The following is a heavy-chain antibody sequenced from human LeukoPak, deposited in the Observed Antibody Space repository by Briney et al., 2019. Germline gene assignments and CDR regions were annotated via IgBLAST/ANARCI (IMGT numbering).Heavy chain of an antibody. Sequence: ASVKVSCKVSGYSLTDLSIHWLRQAPGKGPEWMGRFDPEDGERIYAQKLQGRVTMTEDTSTDTAYMELSSLRSEDTAVYYCATGSTSMTVDYIHYWGQGTLVTVSS. J-gene: IGHJ4*02. CDR1: GYSLTDLS. V-gene: IGHV1-24*01. D-gene: IGHD4-11*01. CDR2: FDPEDGER. CDR3: ATGSTSMTVDYIHY.